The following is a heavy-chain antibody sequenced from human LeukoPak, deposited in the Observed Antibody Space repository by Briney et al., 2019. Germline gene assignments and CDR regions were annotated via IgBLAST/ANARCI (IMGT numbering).Heavy chain of an antibody. CDR2: IWYDGSNK. J-gene: IGHJ4*02. V-gene: IGHV3-33*06. Sequence: GGSLRLSCAASGFTFSSYGMHWVRQAPGKGLEWVAVIWYDGSNKYYADSVKGRFTISRDNSKNTLYLQMNSLRAEDTAVYYCAKGRYCSSTSCYFSFDYWGQGTLVTVSS. CDR3: AKGRYCSSTSCYFSFDY. CDR1: GFTFSSYG. D-gene: IGHD2-2*01.